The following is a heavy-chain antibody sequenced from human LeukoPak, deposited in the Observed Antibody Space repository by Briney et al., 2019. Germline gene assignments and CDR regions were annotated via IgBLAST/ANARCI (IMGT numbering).Heavy chain of an antibody. J-gene: IGHJ4*02. V-gene: IGHV3-23*01. CDR1: GLSFSSFA. CDR2: IIGNGET. D-gene: IGHD3-16*01. CDR3: AKASWVSSTDAVR. Sequence: GGSLRLSCAAAGLSFSSFAMSWVRQGPARGLEWDSSIIGNGETFYADSVKGRFTLSSDSSRNTVYFQLNNLRVEDTAIYYCAKASWVSSTDAVRWGQGTLVTVSS.